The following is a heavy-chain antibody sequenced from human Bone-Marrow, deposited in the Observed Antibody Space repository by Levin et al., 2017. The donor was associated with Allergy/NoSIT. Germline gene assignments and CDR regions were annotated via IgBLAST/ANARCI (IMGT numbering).Heavy chain of an antibody. D-gene: IGHD2-15*01. CDR2: IKSKTDGGTT. CDR3: TTDCSGGSCYSLDY. J-gene: IGHJ4*02. Sequence: SCAASGFTFSNAWMSWVRQAPGKGLEWVGRIKSKTDGGTTDYAAPVKGRFTISRDDSKNTLYLQMNSLKTEDTAVYYCTTDCSGGSCYSLDYWGQGTLVTVSS. V-gene: IGHV3-15*01. CDR1: GFTFSNAW.